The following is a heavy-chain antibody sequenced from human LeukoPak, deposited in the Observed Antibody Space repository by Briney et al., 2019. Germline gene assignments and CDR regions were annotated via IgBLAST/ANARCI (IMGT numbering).Heavy chain of an antibody. J-gene: IGHJ4*02. V-gene: IGHV3-7*01. Sequence: GGSLRLSCAASGLTFRNYWMSWVRQAPGKGLEWVTNIKPDGGVQNYVDSVKGRFTITRDNAANSLFLQMNSLRDEDTAVYYCATSFPYCSVDSCALGGQGTLVTVSS. D-gene: IGHD2-15*01. CDR3: ATSFPYCSVDSCAL. CDR2: IKPDGGVQ. CDR1: GLTFRNYW.